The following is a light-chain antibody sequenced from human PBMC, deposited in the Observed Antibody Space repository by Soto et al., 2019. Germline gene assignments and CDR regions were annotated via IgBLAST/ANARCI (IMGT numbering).Light chain of an antibody. CDR3: QQYATSPLT. J-gene: IGKJ4*01. CDR1: QSVAKNY. CDR2: GAS. V-gene: IGKV3-20*01. Sequence: ENVLTQSPDTLSLSPGERGTLSCRASQSVAKNYLAWYQQKPGQAPRLPIYGASSRATGIPDRFSGTGSGTAFTLTISRLEPEDLAVYSCQQYATSPLTFGGGTKVEIK.